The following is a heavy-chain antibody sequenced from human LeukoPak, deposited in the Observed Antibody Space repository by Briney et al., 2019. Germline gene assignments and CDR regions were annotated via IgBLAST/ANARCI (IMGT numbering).Heavy chain of an antibody. V-gene: IGHV4-59*01. CDR1: GGSISSYY. CDR2: IYYSGST. CDR3: ARGDFYYMDV. J-gene: IGHJ6*03. Sequence: NPSETLSLTCIVSGGSISSYYWSWIRQPPGKGLEWIGYIYYSGSTNYNPSLKSRVTISVDTSKNQFSLKLSSVTAADTAVYYCARGDFYYMDVWGKGTTVTVSS.